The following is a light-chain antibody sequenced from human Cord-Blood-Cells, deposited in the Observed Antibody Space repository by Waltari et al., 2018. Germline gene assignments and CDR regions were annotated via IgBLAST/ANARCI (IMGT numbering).Light chain of an antibody. V-gene: IGKV1-39*01. J-gene: IGKJ2*01. Sequence: DIQMTQSPSSLSASVGDRVTITCRASQSISSYLNWYQQKPGKAPKLLIYAASSLQSGVPSRFCGSGSGTDFTLTNSSLQPEDFATYYCQQGYSTRYTFGQGTKLEIK. CDR1: QSISSY. CDR3: QQGYSTRYT. CDR2: AAS.